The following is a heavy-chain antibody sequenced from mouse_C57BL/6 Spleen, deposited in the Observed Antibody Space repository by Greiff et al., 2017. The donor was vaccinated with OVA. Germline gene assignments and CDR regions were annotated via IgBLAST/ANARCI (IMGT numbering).Heavy chain of an antibody. CDR2: IYPRSGNT. V-gene: IGHV1-81*01. CDR1: GYTFTSYG. Sequence: LVESGAELARPGASVKLSCKASGYTFTSYGISWVKQRTGQGLEWIGEIYPRSGNTYYNEKFKGKATLTADKSSSTAYMELRSLTSEDSAVYFCARDTTVVATNAMDYWGQGTSVTVSS. CDR3: ARDTTVVATNAMDY. D-gene: IGHD1-1*01. J-gene: IGHJ4*01.